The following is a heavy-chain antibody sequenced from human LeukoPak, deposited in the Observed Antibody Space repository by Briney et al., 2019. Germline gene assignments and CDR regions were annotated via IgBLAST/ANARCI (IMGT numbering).Heavy chain of an antibody. J-gene: IGHJ4*02. Sequence: PGGSLRLSCAASGFTFSSYSMNWVRQAPGKGLEWVSYISSSSSTIYYADSVKGRFTISRDNAKNSLYLQMNSLRVEDTAMYYCAKDRVPDSGYDIDYWGQGTLVTVSS. CDR3: AKDRVPDSGYDIDY. CDR1: GFTFSSYS. CDR2: ISSSSSTI. V-gene: IGHV3-48*01. D-gene: IGHD5-12*01.